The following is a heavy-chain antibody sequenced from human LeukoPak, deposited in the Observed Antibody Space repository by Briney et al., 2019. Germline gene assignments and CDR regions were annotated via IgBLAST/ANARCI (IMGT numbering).Heavy chain of an antibody. Sequence: PGGSLRLSCAASGFTFSSYGMHWVRQAPGKGLEWVAFIRYDGSNKYYADSVKGRFTIYRDNSKNTLYLQMNSLRAEDTAVYYCAKDAYYYDSSGYQGDYWGQGTLVTVSS. D-gene: IGHD3-22*01. CDR3: AKDAYYYDSSGYQGDY. CDR1: GFTFSSYG. CDR2: IRYDGSNK. J-gene: IGHJ4*02. V-gene: IGHV3-30*02.